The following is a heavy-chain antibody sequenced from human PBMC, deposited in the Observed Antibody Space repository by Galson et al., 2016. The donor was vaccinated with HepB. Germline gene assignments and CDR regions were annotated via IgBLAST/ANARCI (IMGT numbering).Heavy chain of an antibody. V-gene: IGHV4-39*02. J-gene: IGHJ4*02. CDR2: LYYTGIT. D-gene: IGHD4-17*01. CDR1: GDPISSGSYY. CDR3: ARGGYGDYRRFFDY. Sequence: ETLSLTCTVSGDPISSGSYYWGWIRQTPGKGLEWIGMLYYTGITFYTPSLESRVTISVDTSKNHFSLRLNSVTAADTAVYYCARGGYGDYRRFFDYWGQGTLVTVSS.